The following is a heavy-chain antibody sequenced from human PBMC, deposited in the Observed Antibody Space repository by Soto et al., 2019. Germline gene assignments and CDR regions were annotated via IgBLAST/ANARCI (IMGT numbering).Heavy chain of an antibody. CDR2: ISAYNGNT. CDR1: GYTFTTYG. V-gene: IGHV1-18*01. J-gene: IGHJ5*02. D-gene: IGHD2-15*01. CDR3: ARDLVFYSSGFDP. Sequence: QVQLVQSGGEVKKPGASVKVSCKASGYTFTTYGINWVRQAPGQGLEWMGWISAYNGNTNYARKLQGRVTMTTDTPTSTAHMELRSLTSDDTAGYYCARDLVFYSSGFDPWGQGTLVTVSS.